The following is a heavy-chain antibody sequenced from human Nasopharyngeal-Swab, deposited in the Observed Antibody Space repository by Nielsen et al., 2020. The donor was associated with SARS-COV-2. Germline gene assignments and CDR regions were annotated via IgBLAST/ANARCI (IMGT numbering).Heavy chain of an antibody. Sequence: GESLKISWKGSGYTFTSHWIAWVRQMRGKGMEWMGIIFPSDSDTKYSPSFQGQVTISVDKSLSTAYLQWSSLKASDTAMYYCASLPGECSNGVCYGDSYYSMDVLGKGTAVTVSS. J-gene: IGHJ6*03. D-gene: IGHD2-8*01. CDR2: IFPSDSDT. CDR3: ASLPGECSNGVCYGDSYYSMDV. V-gene: IGHV5-51*01. CDR1: GYTFTSHW.